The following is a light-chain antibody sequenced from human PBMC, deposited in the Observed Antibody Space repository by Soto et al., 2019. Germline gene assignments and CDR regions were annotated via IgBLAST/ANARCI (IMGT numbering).Light chain of an antibody. J-gene: IGKJ4*01. CDR1: QSISSW. CDR3: QQYSSHDLLT. Sequence: DMQMTPSPATLAASVGGRVTITCRSSQSISSWLAWYQEKPGRAPKLLIYDASTLESGVPSRFSGSGSGTEFTLTISSLQPDDFATYYCQQYSSHDLLTFGGGTKVDIK. CDR2: DAS. V-gene: IGKV1-5*01.